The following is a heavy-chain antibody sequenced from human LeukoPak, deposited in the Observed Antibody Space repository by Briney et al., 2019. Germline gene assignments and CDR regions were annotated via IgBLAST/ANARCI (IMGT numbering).Heavy chain of an antibody. J-gene: IGHJ6*02. V-gene: IGHV4-59*08. CDR2: IYYSGST. CDR3: ARYSSSWYGVYYYYGMDV. Sequence: SETLSLTCTVSGGSISSYYWSWIRQPPGKGLEWIGYIYYSGSTNYNPSLKSRVIISVDTSKNQFSLKLSSVTAADTAVYYCARYSSSWYGVYYYYGMDVWGQGTTVTVSS. CDR1: GGSISSYY. D-gene: IGHD6-13*01.